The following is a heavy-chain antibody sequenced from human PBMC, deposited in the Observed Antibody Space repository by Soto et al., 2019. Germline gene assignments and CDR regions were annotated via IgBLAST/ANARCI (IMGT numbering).Heavy chain of an antibody. CDR2: IIPILGIA. Sequence: ASVKVSCKASGGTFSSYTISWVRQAPGQGLEWMGRIIPILGIANYAQKFQGRVTITADKSTSTAYMELSSLRSEDTAVYYCARDKGEIRFSNWFDPWGQGTLVTVSS. CDR1: GGTFSSYT. V-gene: IGHV1-69*04. J-gene: IGHJ5*02. CDR3: ARDKGEIRFSNWFDP. D-gene: IGHD3-3*01.